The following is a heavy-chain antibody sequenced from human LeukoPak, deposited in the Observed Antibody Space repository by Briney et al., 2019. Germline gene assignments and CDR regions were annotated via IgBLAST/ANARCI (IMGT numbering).Heavy chain of an antibody. D-gene: IGHD2-21*02. J-gene: IGHJ4*02. CDR3: ASPAGYCGGDCYWVFDY. Sequence: AASVKVSCKVSGYTLTELSMHWVRQAPGKGLEWMGGLDPEDGETIYAQKFQGRVTMTEDTSTDTAYMELSSLRSEDTAVYYCASPAGYCGGDCYWVFDYWGQGTLVTVSS. CDR1: GYTLTELS. CDR2: LDPEDGET. V-gene: IGHV1-24*01.